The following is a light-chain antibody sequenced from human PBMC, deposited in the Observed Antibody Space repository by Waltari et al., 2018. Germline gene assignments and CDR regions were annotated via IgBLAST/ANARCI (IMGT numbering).Light chain of an antibody. CDR3: QEFYGSLSRT. CDR1: QDIGTS. J-gene: IGKJ4*01. V-gene: IGKV1-NL1*01. CDR2: VAS. Sequence: QSPSSLSASVGDTITITCRASQDIGTSLAWYQQKPGEAPKLLVFVASRLQGGVPSRFSGNGSGTDFSLTIRSLQPEDFATYYCQEFYGSLSRTFGGGTKVDIK.